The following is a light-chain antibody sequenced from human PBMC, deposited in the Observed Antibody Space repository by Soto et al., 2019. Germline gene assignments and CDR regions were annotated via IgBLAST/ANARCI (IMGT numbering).Light chain of an antibody. CDR2: DST. Sequence: GXRXXLPCRASQFLSSYFASSQQIPPQPPRLLIYDSTNRPAGIPARFSGSRSRTDFTLPISSVEPEDFALYYCHQRNQFGQGTRLEI. J-gene: IGKJ5*01. V-gene: IGKV3-11*01. CDR3: HQRNQ. CDR1: QFLSSY.